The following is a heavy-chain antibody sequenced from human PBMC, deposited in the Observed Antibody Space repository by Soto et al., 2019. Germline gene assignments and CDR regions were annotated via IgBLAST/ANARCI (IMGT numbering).Heavy chain of an antibody. D-gene: IGHD1-1*01. CDR2: TYYRSKWNN. CDR1: GDSVSSNGAA. J-gene: IGHJ6*02. Sequence: SQTLSLTCAISGDSVSSNGAAWNWIRQSSSRGLQWLGRTYYRSKWNNDYAVSVKSRITINPDTSKNQFSLQLNSVTPEDTAVYYCARGHAGTMDVWGQGTTVTVSS. CDR3: ARGHAGTMDV. V-gene: IGHV6-1*01.